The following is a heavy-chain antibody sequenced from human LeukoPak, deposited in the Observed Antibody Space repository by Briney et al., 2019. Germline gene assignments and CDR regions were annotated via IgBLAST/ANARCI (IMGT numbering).Heavy chain of an antibody. Sequence: PGGPLRLSCSASGFTFSAYGMYWVRQTPEKGLEYVSAIHNNGIDTYYADSVKDRFTISRDNSKNMLYLQMSSLRTDDTALYYCVKAQGNPRYFDFWGQGTLVTVSS. CDR1: GFTFSAYG. J-gene: IGHJ4*02. CDR3: VKAQGNPRYFDF. CDR2: IHNNGIDT. V-gene: IGHV3-64D*06.